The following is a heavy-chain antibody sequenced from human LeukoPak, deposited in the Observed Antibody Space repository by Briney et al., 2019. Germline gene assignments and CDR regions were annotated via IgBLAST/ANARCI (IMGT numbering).Heavy chain of an antibody. CDR3: ARSLWTTSNYFDY. V-gene: IGHV1-69*06. CDR1: GGTFSSYA. D-gene: IGHD3/OR15-3a*01. CDR2: IIPIFGTA. J-gene: IGHJ4*02. Sequence: ASVKVSCKASGGTFSSYAISWVRQAPGQGLEWMGGIIPIFGTANYAQKFQGRVTIIADKSTSTAYMELSSLRSEDTAVYYCARSLWTTSNYFDYWGQGTLVTVSS.